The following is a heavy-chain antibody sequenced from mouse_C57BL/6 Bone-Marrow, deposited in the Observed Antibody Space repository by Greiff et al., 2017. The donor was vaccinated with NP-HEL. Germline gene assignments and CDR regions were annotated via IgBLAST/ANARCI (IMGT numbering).Heavy chain of an antibody. J-gene: IGHJ1*03. CDR3: ASRDYYGTRYFDV. Sequence: QVQLKQPGAELVKPGASVKMSCKASGYTFTSYWITWVKQRPGQGLEWIGDIYPGSGSTNYNEKFKSKATLTVDTSSSTAYMQLSSLTSEDAAVYYCASRDYYGTRYFDVWGTGTTVTVSS. V-gene: IGHV1-55*01. CDR2: IYPGSGST. D-gene: IGHD1-1*01. CDR1: GYTFTSYW.